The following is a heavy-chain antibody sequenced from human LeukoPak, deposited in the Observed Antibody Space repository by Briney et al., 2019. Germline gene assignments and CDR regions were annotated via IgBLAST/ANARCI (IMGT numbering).Heavy chain of an antibody. J-gene: IGHJ1*01. D-gene: IGHD5-24*01. CDR1: GFTFSSYA. Sequence: GRSLRLSCAASGFTFSSYAMHWVRQAPGTGLDWVSGISGSGDGTYYADSVKGRFTISRDNSKNTLYLHMNSLRAEDTAVYYCARDQDDYNSLPPLFQHWGQGTLVTVSS. CDR2: ISGSGDGT. V-gene: IGHV3-23*01. CDR3: ARDQDDYNSLPPLFQH.